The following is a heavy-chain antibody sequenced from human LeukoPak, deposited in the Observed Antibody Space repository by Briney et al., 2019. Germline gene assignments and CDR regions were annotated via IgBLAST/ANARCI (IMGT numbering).Heavy chain of an antibody. V-gene: IGHV5-51*01. Sequence: TRGESLKISCKGSGYSFTSYWIGWVCQMPGKGLEWMGIIYPGDSDTRYSPSFQGQVTISADKSISTAYLQWSSLKASDTAMYYCARYYYDSSGYPDFDYWGQGTLVTVSS. CDR2: IYPGDSDT. J-gene: IGHJ4*02. D-gene: IGHD3-22*01. CDR3: ARYYYDSSGYPDFDY. CDR1: GYSFTSYW.